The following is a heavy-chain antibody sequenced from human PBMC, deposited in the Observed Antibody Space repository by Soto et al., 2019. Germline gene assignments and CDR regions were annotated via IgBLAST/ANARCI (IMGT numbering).Heavy chain of an antibody. J-gene: IGHJ6*02. CDR1: GVSVSSGDYY. CDR2: IDRSGST. V-gene: IGHV4-31*11. D-gene: IGHD1-1*01. CDR3: ARDSGGNSENYYGLDV. Sequence: QVQLQESGPGLVKPSQTMSLSCAVYGVSVSSGDYYWSWIRQHAGGGLEWIGYIDRSGSTYYRPSLRGRVIMSVDTSTNQISMRLLSVTAAYTAMYYCARDSGGNSENYYGLDVWGHGTTVTVSS.